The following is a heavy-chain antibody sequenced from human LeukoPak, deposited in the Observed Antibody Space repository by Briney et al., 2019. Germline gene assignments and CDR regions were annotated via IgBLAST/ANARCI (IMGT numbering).Heavy chain of an antibody. CDR2: ISYDGSNK. J-gene: IGHJ4*02. CDR1: GFTFSSYG. CDR3: AKTMTGYVWGSPNY. Sequence: PGGSLRLSCAASGFTFSSYGMHWVRQAPGKGLEWVAVISYDGSNKYYADSVKGRFTISRDNSKNTLYPQMNSLRAEDTAVYYCAKTMTGYVWGSPNYWGQGTLVAVSS. D-gene: IGHD3-16*01. V-gene: IGHV3-30*18.